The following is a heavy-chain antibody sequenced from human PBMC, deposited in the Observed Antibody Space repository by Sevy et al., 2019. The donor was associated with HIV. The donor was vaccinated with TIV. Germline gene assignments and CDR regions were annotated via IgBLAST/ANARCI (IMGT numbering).Heavy chain of an antibody. V-gene: IGHV4-34*01. CDR1: GGSFSGYY. CDR2: INHSGST. D-gene: IGHD2-2*01. CDR3: ARAPPVVVVPGAPSWFDP. J-gene: IGHJ5*02. Sequence: SQTLSLTCAVYGGSFSGYYWNWIRQSPGKGLEWIGEINHSGSTYYNPSLKSRVTISVDTSKNQFSLRLNSVTAADTAVSYCARAPPVVVVPGAPSWFDPWGQGTLVTVSS.